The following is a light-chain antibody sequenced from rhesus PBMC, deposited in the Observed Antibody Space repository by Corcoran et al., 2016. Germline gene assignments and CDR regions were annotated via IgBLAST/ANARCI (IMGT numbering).Light chain of an antibody. CDR2: KVT. J-gene: IGKJ1*01. CDR1: QSLLHSNGKTY. Sequence: DIVMTQTPLSLPVTPGEPASISCRSSQSLLHSNGKTYLDWYLQKPGQSPRLLIYKVTNRESGVPDRFSGRGSGTDFKLKISRVEPEDVGVYYCMQSTKDRTFGQGTKVEIK. CDR3: MQSTKDRT. V-gene: IGKV2S2*01.